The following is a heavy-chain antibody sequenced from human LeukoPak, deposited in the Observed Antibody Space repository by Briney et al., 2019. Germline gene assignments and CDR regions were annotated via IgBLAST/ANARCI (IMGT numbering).Heavy chain of an antibody. Sequence: GASVKVSCKASGYTFTSYGISWVRQAPGQGLEWMGWISAYNGNTNYAQKLQGRVTMTTDTSTSTAYMELRSLRSDDTAVYYRAREKGDYDPEYYFDYWGQGTLVTVSS. CDR2: ISAYNGNT. CDR1: GYTFTSYG. V-gene: IGHV1-18*01. J-gene: IGHJ4*02. CDR3: AREKGDYDPEYYFDY. D-gene: IGHD4-17*01.